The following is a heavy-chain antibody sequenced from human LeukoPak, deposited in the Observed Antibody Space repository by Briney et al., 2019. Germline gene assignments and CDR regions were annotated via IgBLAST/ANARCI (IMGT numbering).Heavy chain of an antibody. Sequence: TGGSLRPSCAASGFIFSRYGMSWVRQAPGKGLEWVSAISGSGGTTYYADSVKGRFTISRDNSKNTLYLQINSLRAEDTAVYYCAKDHLPGIVVADRDYWGQGTLVTVSS. D-gene: IGHD6-19*01. V-gene: IGHV3-23*01. CDR3: AKDHLPGIVVADRDY. CDR2: ISGSGGTT. CDR1: GFIFSRYG. J-gene: IGHJ4*02.